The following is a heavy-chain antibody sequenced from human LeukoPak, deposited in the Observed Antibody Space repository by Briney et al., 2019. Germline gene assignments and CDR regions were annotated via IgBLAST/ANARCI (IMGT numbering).Heavy chain of an antibody. J-gene: IGHJ4*02. CDR3: ARASGPFDC. CDR1: GFPFSHYG. V-gene: IGHV3-33*01. CDR2: IWSDGSHK. D-gene: IGHD3-10*01. Sequence: SGGSLRLSCAASGFPFSHYGIHWVRQPPGKGLEWVAVIWSDGSHKYYADSVKGRFTISRDNSKNTLYLQMNSLRAEDTAVYSCARASGPFDCWGQGTLVTVSS.